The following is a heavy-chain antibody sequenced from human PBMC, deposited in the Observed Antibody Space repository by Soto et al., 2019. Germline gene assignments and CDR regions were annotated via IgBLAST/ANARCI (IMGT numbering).Heavy chain of an antibody. CDR1: GGTFSSYA. V-gene: IGHV1-69*01. CDR3: AIDREGYCGGDCYTFDY. Sequence: QVQLVQSGAEVKKPGSSVKVSCKASGGTFSSYAISWVRQAPGQGLEWMGGIIPIFGTANYAQKFQGRVTITADESTSTAHMELSSLRSEDTAVYYCAIDREGYCGGDCYTFDYWGQGTLVTVSS. CDR2: IIPIFGTA. D-gene: IGHD2-21*02. J-gene: IGHJ4*02.